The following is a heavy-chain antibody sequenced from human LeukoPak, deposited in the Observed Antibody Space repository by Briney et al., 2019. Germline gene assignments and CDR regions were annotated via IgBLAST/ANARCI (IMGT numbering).Heavy chain of an antibody. CDR3: AGLYGPGYFDY. Sequence: PSETLSLTCAVYGGSFSGYYWSWIRQPPGKGLEWIGEINHSGSTNYNPSLKSRVTISVDTSKNQFSLKLSSVTAADTAVYYCAGLYGPGYFDYWGQGTLVTVSS. D-gene: IGHD4-17*01. J-gene: IGHJ4*02. CDR2: INHSGST. CDR1: GGSFSGYY. V-gene: IGHV4-34*01.